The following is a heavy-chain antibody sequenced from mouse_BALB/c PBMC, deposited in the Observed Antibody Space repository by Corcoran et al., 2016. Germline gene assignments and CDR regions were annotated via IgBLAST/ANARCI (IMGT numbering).Heavy chain of an antibody. V-gene: IGHV14-3*02. D-gene: IGHD2-1*01. CDR2: IDPANGNT. J-gene: IGHJ3*01. Sequence: EGQLQQSGAELVKPGAQVKLSCTASGFNIKDTYMHWVKQRPEQGLEWIGRIDPANGNTKYDPKFQGKATITADTSSNTAYLQLSSLTSEDTAVYYCVYGNWFAYWGQGTLVTVSA. CDR3: VYGNWFAY. CDR1: GFNIKDTY.